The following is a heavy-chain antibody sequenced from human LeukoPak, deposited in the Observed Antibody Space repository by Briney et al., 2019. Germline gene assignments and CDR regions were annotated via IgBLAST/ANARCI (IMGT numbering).Heavy chain of an antibody. CDR2: ISYDGSNK. D-gene: IGHD3-10*02. J-gene: IGHJ6*04. V-gene: IGHV3-30*04. CDR3: AELGITMIGGV. Sequence: PGRSLRLSCAASGFTFSSYAMHWVRQAPGKGLEWVAVISYDGSNKYYADSVKGRFTISRDNSKNTLYLQMNSLRAEDTAVYYCAELGITMIGGVWGKGTTVTIPP. CDR1: GFTFSSYA.